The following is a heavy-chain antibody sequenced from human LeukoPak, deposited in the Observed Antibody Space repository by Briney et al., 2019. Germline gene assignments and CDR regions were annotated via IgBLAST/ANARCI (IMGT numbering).Heavy chain of an antibody. CDR2: ISAYNGNT. Sequence: ASVKVSCKASGGTFSSYAISWVRQAPGQGLEWMGWISAYNGNTNYAQKLQGRVTMTTDTSTSTAYMELRSLRSDDTAVYYCARRDHYYGMDVWGQGTTVAVSS. CDR3: ARRDHYYGMDV. V-gene: IGHV1-18*01. J-gene: IGHJ6*02. CDR1: GGTFSSYA.